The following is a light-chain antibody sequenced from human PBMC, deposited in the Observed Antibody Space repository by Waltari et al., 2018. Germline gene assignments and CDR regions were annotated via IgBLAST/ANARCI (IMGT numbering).Light chain of an antibody. V-gene: IGLV3-1*01. J-gene: IGLJ3*02. Sequence: SFELTQPPSVSVSPGQTATITCSGAILGHKNSCWYQQKPGQSPVLVIYEDNKRPSGIHERFSGSNSGNTATLTISGTQSLDEADYYCQAWDSNTVFGGGTKLTVL. CDR2: EDN. CDR3: QAWDSNTV. CDR1: ILGHKN.